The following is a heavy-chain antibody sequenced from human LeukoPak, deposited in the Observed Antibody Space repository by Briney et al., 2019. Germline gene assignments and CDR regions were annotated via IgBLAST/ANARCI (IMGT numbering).Heavy chain of an antibody. V-gene: IGHV1-46*01. CDR1: GYTFTNYY. CDR2: INPSGTST. J-gene: IGHJ5*02. Sequence: ASVKVSCKASGYTFTNYYIHWVRQAPGQGLECMGRINPSGTSTTYAQKFQGRVTMTRDTSISTVYMELSRLRSDDTAMYYCARDHEDCSGGSCYNWFAPWGQGTLVTVSS. D-gene: IGHD2-15*01. CDR3: ARDHEDCSGGSCYNWFAP.